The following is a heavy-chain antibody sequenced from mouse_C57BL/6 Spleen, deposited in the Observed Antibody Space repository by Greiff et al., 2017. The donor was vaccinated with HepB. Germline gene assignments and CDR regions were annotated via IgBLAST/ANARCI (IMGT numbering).Heavy chain of an antibody. D-gene: IGHD1-1*01. CDR3: ARYYGSWRYFDV. J-gene: IGHJ1*03. CDR2: IDPSDSYT. CDR1: GYTFTSYW. Sequence: QVQLQQPGAELVRPGTSVKLSCKASGYTFTSYWMHWVKQRPGQGLEWIGVIDPSDSYTNYNQKFKGKATLTVDTSSSTAYMQLSSLTSEDSAVYYCARYYGSWRYFDVWGTGTTVTVSS. V-gene: IGHV1-59*01.